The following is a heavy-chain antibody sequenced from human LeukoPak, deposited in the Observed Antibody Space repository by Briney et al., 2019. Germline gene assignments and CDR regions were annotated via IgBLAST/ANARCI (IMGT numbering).Heavy chain of an antibody. CDR2: ISASGRNT. Sequence: GSLRLSCAASGFTFSSYAMNWIRQAPGTGLEWVSGISASGRNTISADSVKGRFTVSRDNSRSTLYLQMNSLRPEDTAIYYCAREGYYGSGSPPSLYFDYWGQGTLVTVSS. D-gene: IGHD3-10*01. J-gene: IGHJ4*02. CDR1: GFTFSSYA. V-gene: IGHV3-23*01. CDR3: AREGYYGSGSPPSLYFDY.